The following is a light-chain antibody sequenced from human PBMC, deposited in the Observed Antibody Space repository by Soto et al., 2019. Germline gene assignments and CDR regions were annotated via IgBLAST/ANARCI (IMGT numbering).Light chain of an antibody. CDR2: AAS. CDR3: QQSYNTPRT. CDR1: QSISSY. V-gene: IGKV1-39*01. Sequence: DIQMTQSPSSLSASVGDRVTITCRASQSISSYLNWYQQKPGKAPKLLIYAASSLQSGVPSRFSGSGSGTDFTLTISSLQPEDCAIYYCQQSYNTPRTFGQGTKLEIK. J-gene: IGKJ2*01.